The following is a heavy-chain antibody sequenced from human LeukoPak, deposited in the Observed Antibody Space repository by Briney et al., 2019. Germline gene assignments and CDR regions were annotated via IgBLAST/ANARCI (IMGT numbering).Heavy chain of an antibody. J-gene: IGHJ3*02. CDR2: IFWDDDK. CDR3: AHLRCSSTSCYGKYAFDI. Sequence: SGPTLVKPTQTLTLTCTVSAFSLSSSGVGVGWIRQPPGKALEWLALIFWDDDKRYRPSLKSRHTISKDTSKNQVVLTMTNMDPVDTATYYCAHLRCSSTSCYGKYAFDIWGQGTMVTVSS. V-gene: IGHV2-5*02. CDR1: AFSLSSSGVG. D-gene: IGHD2-2*01.